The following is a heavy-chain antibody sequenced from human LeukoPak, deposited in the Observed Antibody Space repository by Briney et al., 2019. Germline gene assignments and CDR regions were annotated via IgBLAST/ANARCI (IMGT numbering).Heavy chain of an antibody. CDR3: ARGDPAGYYYYYMDV. D-gene: IGHD3-10*01. Sequence: PSETLSLTCSVSGGSIRSTTYYWGWIRQPPGKGLEWIGSIYYSGNTYYSPSLMSRVTISVDTSKNQFSLKLSSVTAADTAVYYCARGDPAGYYYYYMDVWGKGTTVTISS. V-gene: IGHV4-39*07. J-gene: IGHJ6*03. CDR2: IYYSGNT. CDR1: GGSIRSTTYY.